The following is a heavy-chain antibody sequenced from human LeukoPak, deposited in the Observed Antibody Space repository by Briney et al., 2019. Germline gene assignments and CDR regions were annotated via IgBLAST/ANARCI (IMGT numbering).Heavy chain of an antibody. J-gene: IGHJ6*02. D-gene: IGHD6-19*01. CDR2: IYYSGST. Sequence: PSETLSLTCTVSGGSISRYYWSWIRQPPGKGLEWIGYIYYSGSTNYNPSLKSRVTISVDTSKNQFSLKLSSVTAADTAVYYCARVMTSGSGWYYDDYYYGMDVWGQGTTVTVSS. CDR3: ARVMTSGSGWYYDDYYYGMDV. CDR1: GGSISRYY. V-gene: IGHV4-59*01.